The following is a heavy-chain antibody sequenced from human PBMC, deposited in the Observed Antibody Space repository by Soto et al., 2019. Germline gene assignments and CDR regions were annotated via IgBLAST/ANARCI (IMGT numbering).Heavy chain of an antibody. J-gene: IGHJ5*02. V-gene: IGHV4-30-2*01. D-gene: IGHD3-22*01. Sequence: QLQLQESGSGLVKPSQTLSLTCTVSGGSINSGYYSWTWIRQPPGKGRVWIGYIYHTGTTYYNMSLKSRVTIPVDTSKNQFSLKLSAVTAADTAVSYCARGINYYDSNCESWFDPWGQVTMVTVSS. CDR1: GGSINSGYYS. CDR2: IYHTGTT. CDR3: ARGINYYDSNCESWFDP.